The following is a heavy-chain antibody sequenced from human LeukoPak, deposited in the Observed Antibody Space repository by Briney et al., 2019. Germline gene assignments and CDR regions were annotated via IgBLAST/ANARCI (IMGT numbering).Heavy chain of an antibody. CDR3: ARGGPLAGHAFDV. Sequence: PGGSLRLSCAASGFTFSSYWMHWVRQAPGKGLVWISRITNNGTNTIYADSVKGRFTISRDNAKNSFYLEMNSLRAEDTAVYYCARGGPLAGHAFDVWGRGTLVTVS. CDR2: ITNNGTNT. V-gene: IGHV3-74*01. D-gene: IGHD6-19*01. J-gene: IGHJ3*01. CDR1: GFTFSSYW.